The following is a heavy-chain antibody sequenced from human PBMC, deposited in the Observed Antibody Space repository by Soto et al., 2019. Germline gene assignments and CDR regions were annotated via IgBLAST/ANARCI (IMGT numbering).Heavy chain of an antibody. CDR1: GGLMSRLAYH. V-gene: IGHV4-31*03. J-gene: IGHJ3*02. Sequence: PSEALALPYSVSGGLMSRLAYHWSWIRQHPKKGLEWIGNIYVRANTYYNPSLESRLTISVDTSKKQFSLKLTCVNTADTAVYYCAREGGFYHSGGDSIRGAFDIWDQGIMVT. CDR3: AREGGFYHSGGDSIRGAFDI. D-gene: IGHD2-21*01. CDR2: IYVRANT.